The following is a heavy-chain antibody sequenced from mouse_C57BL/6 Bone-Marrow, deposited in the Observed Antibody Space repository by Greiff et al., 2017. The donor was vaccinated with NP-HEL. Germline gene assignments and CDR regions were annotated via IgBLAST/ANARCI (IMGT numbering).Heavy chain of an antibody. J-gene: IGHJ3*01. CDR3: ARGDYYSNFAGFAY. Sequence: EVHLVESGGGLVQPGGSLSLSCAASGFTFTDYYMSWVRQPPGQALEWLGFIRHKANGYTTEYSASVNGRFTISRDNSQSILYLQMNALRAEYSATYYCARGDYYSNFAGFAYWGQGTLVTVSA. CDR2: IRHKANGYTT. D-gene: IGHD2-5*01. V-gene: IGHV7-3*01. CDR1: GFTFTDYY.